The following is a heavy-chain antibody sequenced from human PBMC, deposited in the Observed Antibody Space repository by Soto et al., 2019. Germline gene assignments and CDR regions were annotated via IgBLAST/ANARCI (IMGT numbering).Heavy chain of an antibody. J-gene: IGHJ4*02. V-gene: IGHV6-1*01. CDR3: ARALDGNYDC. CDR1: GGSVSSKSDA. D-gene: IGHD1-7*01. Sequence: SQTLSLTWAISGGSVSSKSDAWNWIRQPPSKGLEWLGRTYFRSKWSPDYAVSLKGRITVNADPSKNQFSLQLNSVTPEDTAIYCGARALDGNYDCWGQGTLVTVSS. CDR2: TYFRSKWSP.